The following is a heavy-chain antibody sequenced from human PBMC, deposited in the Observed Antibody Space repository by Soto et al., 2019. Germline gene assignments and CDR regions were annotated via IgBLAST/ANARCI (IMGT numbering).Heavy chain of an antibody. J-gene: IGHJ1*01. D-gene: IGHD3-10*01. CDR2: IYCNDDK. CDR1: GFSLGTSGVG. CDR3: AHSGSTYYYFEH. V-gene: IGHV2-5*01. Sequence: GXDPTLVNPAQTLPLACTFSGFSLGTSGVGVGWIRQPPGKALEWLALIYCNDDKRYRPSLKSRLIITKDTSKKQVVLTMTNMEPVDTATSYCAHSGSTYYYFEHWGQGILVTASS.